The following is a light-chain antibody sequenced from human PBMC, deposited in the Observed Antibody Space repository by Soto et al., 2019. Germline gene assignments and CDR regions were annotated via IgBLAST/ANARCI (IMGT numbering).Light chain of an antibody. J-gene: IGKJ1*01. Sequence: DIQMTQSPYSLSASVGDRVTITCRASQGISTYLAWFQQKPGKAPKSLIYRASTSQSGVPSRFSGSGYGTDFTLPISSLQPEDFATYYCQQYHTYPRTFGQGTKVEI. V-gene: IGKV1-16*01. CDR1: QGISTY. CDR2: RAS. CDR3: QQYHTYPRT.